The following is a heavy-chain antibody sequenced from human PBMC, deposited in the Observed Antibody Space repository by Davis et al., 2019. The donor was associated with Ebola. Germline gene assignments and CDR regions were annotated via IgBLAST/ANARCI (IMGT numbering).Heavy chain of an antibody. CDR2: IYYSGST. CDR3: ARQSSSSWGDY. V-gene: IGHV4-59*08. J-gene: IGHJ4*02. CDR1: GGSISSYY. Sequence: MPSETLSLTCTVSGGSISSYYWSWIRQPPGKGLEWIGYIYYSGSTNYNPSLKSRVTISVDKSNNRISLRLNSVTAADTAIYYCARQSSSSWGDYWGQGALVIVSS. D-gene: IGHD6-6*01.